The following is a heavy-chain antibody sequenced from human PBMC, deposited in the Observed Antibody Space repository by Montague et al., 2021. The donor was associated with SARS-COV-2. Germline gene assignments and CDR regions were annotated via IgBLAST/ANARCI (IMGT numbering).Heavy chain of an antibody. V-gene: IGHV4-59*01. D-gene: IGHD6-19*01. CDR2: TYYSGCT. J-gene: IGHJ6*02. Sequence: SETLSLTCTVSGASISTYNWSSNRQLPRQKLEWIGNTYYSGCTNNNPSLKSRVTISVDKSKNQFSLKLSSVTAADTAVYYCARGLSRYSSGKTPFLHSEMDVWGQGTTVTVSS. CDR3: ARGLSRYSSGKTPFLHSEMDV. CDR1: GASISTYN.